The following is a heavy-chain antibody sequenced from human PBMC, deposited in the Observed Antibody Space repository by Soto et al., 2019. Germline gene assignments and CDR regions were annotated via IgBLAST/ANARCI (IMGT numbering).Heavy chain of an antibody. D-gene: IGHD4-4*01. Sequence: QVQLVESGGGVVQPGRSLRLSCAASGFTFSSYGMHWVGQAPGKGLEWVAVISYDGSNKYYADSVKGRFTISRDNSKNTLYLQMNSLRAEDTAVYYCAKDRTVTWYYFDYWGQGTLVTVSS. CDR2: ISYDGSNK. CDR3: AKDRTVTWYYFDY. J-gene: IGHJ4*02. V-gene: IGHV3-30*18. CDR1: GFTFSSYG.